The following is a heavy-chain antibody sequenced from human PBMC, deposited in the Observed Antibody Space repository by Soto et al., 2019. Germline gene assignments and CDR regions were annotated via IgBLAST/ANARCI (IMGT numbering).Heavy chain of an antibody. CDR1: VFPFGANA. CDR2: LSNTGRRT. D-gene: IGHD1-26*01. V-gene: IGHV3-23*01. Sequence: GGSLRLSCVVSVFPFGANAMSWVRQAPGKGLEWVSGLSNTGRRTSYADSVKGRFNISRDNSENTVYLQMNSLRVEDTAVYYCATEMGAPQGPFDNWGQGTRVTVSS. CDR3: ATEMGAPQGPFDN. J-gene: IGHJ4*02.